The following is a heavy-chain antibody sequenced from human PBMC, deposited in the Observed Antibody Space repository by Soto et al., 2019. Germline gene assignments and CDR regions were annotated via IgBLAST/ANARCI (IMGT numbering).Heavy chain of an antibody. CDR3: ARDRGGDSSSADNWFDP. V-gene: IGHV3-33*01. CDR1: GFTFSSFG. Sequence: PGGSLRLSCAASGFTFSSFGMNWVRQAPGKGRGWVAVIWYDGSNKYYADSVKDRFTISRDNSKNTLYLQMNSLRAEDTAVYYCARDRGGDSSSADNWFDPWGQGTLVTVSS. D-gene: IGHD6-6*01. CDR2: IWYDGSNK. J-gene: IGHJ5*02.